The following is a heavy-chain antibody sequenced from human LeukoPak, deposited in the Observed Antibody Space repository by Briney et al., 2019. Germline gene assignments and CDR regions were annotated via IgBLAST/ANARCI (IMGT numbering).Heavy chain of an antibody. CDR1: GYTFTSYY. CDR3: ARDAYYDSSGYYFDY. J-gene: IGHJ4*02. V-gene: IGHV1-46*01. Sequence: ASVKVSCKASGYTFTSYYMHWVRQAPGQGLEWMGIINPSGGSTSYAQKFQGRVTMTRDTSTSTVYMELSSLRSEDTAVYYCARDAYYDSSGYYFDYWGQGTLVTVFS. CDR2: INPSGGST. D-gene: IGHD3-22*01.